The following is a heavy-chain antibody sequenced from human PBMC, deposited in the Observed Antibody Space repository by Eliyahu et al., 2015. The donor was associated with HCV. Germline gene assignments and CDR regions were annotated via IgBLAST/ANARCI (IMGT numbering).Heavy chain of an antibody. CDR1: GFSLSTXGVG. V-gene: IGHV2-5*02. J-gene: IGHJ5*02. Sequence: QITLKESGPTLVKPTQTLTLTCTFSGFSLSTXGVGVGWIRQPPGKALEWLALIYGDDDKRYRPXLKSRLTITKDTSKNQVVLTITNMDPADTGTYYCAQILGGLRLFGTGFDPWGQGTLVTVSS. CDR3: AQILGGLRLFGTGFDP. CDR2: IYGDDDK. D-gene: IGHD5-12*01.